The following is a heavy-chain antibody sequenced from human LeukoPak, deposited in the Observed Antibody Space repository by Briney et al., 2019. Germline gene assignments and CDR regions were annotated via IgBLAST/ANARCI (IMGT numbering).Heavy chain of an antibody. CDR2: ISGSGGST. CDR1: GFTFTYA. Sequence: PGGSLRLSCAASGFTFTYAWMTWVRQAPGKGLEWVSAISGSGGSTYYADSVKGRFTISRDNSKNTLYLQMNSLRAEDTAVYYCAKDRVSYGSGYWGQGTLVTVSS. J-gene: IGHJ4*02. V-gene: IGHV3-23*01. D-gene: IGHD3-10*01. CDR3: AKDRVSYGSGY.